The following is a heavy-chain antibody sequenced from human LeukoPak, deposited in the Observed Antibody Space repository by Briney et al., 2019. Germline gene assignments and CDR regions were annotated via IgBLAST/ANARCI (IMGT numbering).Heavy chain of an antibody. Sequence: SGTLSLTCAVSGGSISSSNWWSWVRQPPGKGLEWIGEIYHSGSTNYNPSLKSRVTISVDKSKNQFSLKLSSVTATDTAVYYCARDRSGSPHAFDIWGQGTMVTVSS. CDR2: IYHSGST. CDR1: GGSISSSNW. CDR3: ARDRSGSPHAFDI. J-gene: IGHJ3*02. D-gene: IGHD1-26*01. V-gene: IGHV4-4*02.